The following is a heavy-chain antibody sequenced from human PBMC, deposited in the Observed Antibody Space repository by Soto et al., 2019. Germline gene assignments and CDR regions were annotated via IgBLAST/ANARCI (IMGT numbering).Heavy chain of an antibody. CDR3: ARTTSGYGNY. CDR1: GGSVSSGSYY. J-gene: IGHJ4*02. D-gene: IGHD5-12*01. Sequence: SETLSLTCTVSGGSVSSGSYYWSWIRQPPGKGLEWIGYIYYSGSTNYNPSLKSRVTISVDTSKNQFSLKLSSVTAADTAVYYCARTTSGYGNYWGQGTLVTVSS. CDR2: IYYSGST. V-gene: IGHV4-61*01.